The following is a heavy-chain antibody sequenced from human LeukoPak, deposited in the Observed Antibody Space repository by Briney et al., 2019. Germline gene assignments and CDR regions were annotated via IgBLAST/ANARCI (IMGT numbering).Heavy chain of an antibody. D-gene: IGHD6-13*01. Sequence: SETLSLTCAVYGGSFSGYYWSWIRQPPGKGLEWIGEINHSGSTNYNPSLKSRVTISVDTSKNQFSPKLSSVTAADTAVYYCARVPGEGSSWYVHYYYYGMDVWGQGTTVTVSS. CDR3: ARVPGEGSSWYVHYYYYGMDV. V-gene: IGHV4-34*01. CDR2: INHSGST. CDR1: GGSFSGYY. J-gene: IGHJ6*02.